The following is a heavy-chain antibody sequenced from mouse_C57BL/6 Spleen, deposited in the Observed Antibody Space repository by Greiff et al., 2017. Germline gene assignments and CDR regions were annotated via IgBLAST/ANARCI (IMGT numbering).Heavy chain of an antibody. CDR3: ARSRGDYGAMDY. V-gene: IGHV1-55*01. D-gene: IGHD1-1*01. Sequence: VQLQQPGAELVKPGASVKMSCKASGYTFTSYWITWVKQRPGQGLEWIGDIYPGSGSTNYNEKFKSKATLTVDTSSSTAYMQLSSLTSEDSAVYYCARSRGDYGAMDYWGQGTSVTVSS. J-gene: IGHJ4*01. CDR1: GYTFTSYW. CDR2: IYPGSGST.